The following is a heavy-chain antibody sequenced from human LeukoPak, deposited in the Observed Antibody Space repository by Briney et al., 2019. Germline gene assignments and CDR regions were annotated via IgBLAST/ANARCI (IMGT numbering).Heavy chain of an antibody. CDR2: INPNTGNP. Sequence: GASVTVSCKTSGYTFTNYGVNWVRQAPGQGLEWMGWINPNTGNPTYAQGFTGRFVFSLDTSASTAYLQISSLKAEDTAVYYCARAYQPLGGLSFPDQWGQGTLVTVSS. D-gene: IGHD3-16*02. J-gene: IGHJ5*02. CDR1: GYTFTNYG. CDR3: ARAYQPLGGLSFPDQ. V-gene: IGHV7-4-1*02.